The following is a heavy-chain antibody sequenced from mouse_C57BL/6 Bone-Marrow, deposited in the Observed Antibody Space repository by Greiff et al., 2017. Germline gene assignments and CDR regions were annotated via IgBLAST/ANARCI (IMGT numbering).Heavy chain of an antibody. CDR2: IYPRDGSN. Sequence: QVQLQQSGPELVKPGASVKLSCKASGYTFTSYDINWVKQRPGQGLEWIGWIYPRDGSNKYNEKFKGKATLTVDTSSSTAYMELHSLTSEDSAVYFCERIEFDGSSGDWYFDVWGTGTTVTVSS. V-gene: IGHV1-85*01. CDR1: GYTFTSYD. CDR3: ERIEFDGSSGDWYFDV. J-gene: IGHJ1*03. D-gene: IGHD1-1*01.